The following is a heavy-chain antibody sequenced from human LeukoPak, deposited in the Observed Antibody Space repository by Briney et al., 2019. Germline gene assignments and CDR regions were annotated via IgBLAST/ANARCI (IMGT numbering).Heavy chain of an antibody. CDR2: IRYDGSNK. CDR1: GFTFSSYG. CDR3: AKDFNIGIAVAGLFDY. D-gene: IGHD6-19*01. V-gene: IGHV3-30*02. Sequence: QPGGSLLLSCAASGFTFSSYGMHWVRQAPGKGLEGVAFIRYDGSNKYYADSVKGRFTISRDNSKNTLYLQMNSLRAEDTAVYYCAKDFNIGIAVAGLFDYWGQGTLVTVSS. J-gene: IGHJ4*02.